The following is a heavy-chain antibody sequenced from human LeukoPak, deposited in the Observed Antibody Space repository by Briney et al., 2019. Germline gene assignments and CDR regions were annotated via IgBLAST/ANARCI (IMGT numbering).Heavy chain of an antibody. CDR3: ARDGVRDNWFDP. V-gene: IGHV1-8*01. J-gene: IGHJ5*02. CDR1: GYTFTSYD. Sequence: ASVKVSCKASGYTFTSYDINWVRQATGQGLGWMGWMNPNSGNTGYAQKFQGRVTMTRNTSISTAYMELSSLRSEDTAVYYCARDGVRDNWFDPWGQGTLVTVSS. D-gene: IGHD3-10*01. CDR2: MNPNSGNT.